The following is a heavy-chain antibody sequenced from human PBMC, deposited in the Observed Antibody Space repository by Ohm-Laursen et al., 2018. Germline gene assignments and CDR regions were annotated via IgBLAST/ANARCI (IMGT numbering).Heavy chain of an antibody. CDR1: GYTFTSYG. CDR2: ISAYNGNT. CDR3: ARDSMIVRLGGGGFDY. J-gene: IGHJ4*02. V-gene: IGHV1-18*01. D-gene: IGHD3-22*01. Sequence: SVKVSCKASGYTFTSYGISWVRQAPGQGLEWMGWISAYNGNTNYAQKPQGKVTMTTDTSTSTAYMELRRLRSDGTAEYYCARDSMIVRLGGGGFDYWGQGTLVTVSS.